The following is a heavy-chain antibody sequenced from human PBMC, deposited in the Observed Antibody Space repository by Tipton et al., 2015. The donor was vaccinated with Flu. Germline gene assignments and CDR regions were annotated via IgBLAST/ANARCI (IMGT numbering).Heavy chain of an antibody. CDR3: ARYGEGGAFDI. V-gene: IGHV3-21*04. J-gene: IGHJ3*02. CDR1: GFTFSSYS. CDR2: ISSSSSYI. Sequence: SLRLSCAASGFTFSSYSMNWVRQAPGKGLEWVSSISSSSSYIYYADSVKGRFTISRDNAKNSLYLQMNSLRAEDTAVYYCARYGEGGAFDIWGQGTMVTVSS. D-gene: IGHD3-10*01.